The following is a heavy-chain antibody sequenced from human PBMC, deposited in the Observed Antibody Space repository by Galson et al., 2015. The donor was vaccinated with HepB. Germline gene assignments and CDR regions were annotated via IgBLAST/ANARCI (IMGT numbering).Heavy chain of an antibody. CDR2: MNPNSGNT. CDR1: GYTFTSYD. D-gene: IGHD6-13*01. CDR3: AREGIAAVTNPADY. Sequence: SVKVSCKASGYTFTSYDINWVRQATGQGLEWMGWMNPNSGNTGYAQKFQGRVTMTRNTSISTAYMELSSLRSEDTAVYYCAREGIAAVTNPADYWGQGTLVTVSS. V-gene: IGHV1-8*01. J-gene: IGHJ4*02.